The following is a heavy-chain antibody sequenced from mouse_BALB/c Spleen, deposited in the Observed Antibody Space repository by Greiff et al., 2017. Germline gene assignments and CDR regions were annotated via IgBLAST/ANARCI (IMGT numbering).Heavy chain of an antibody. CDR2: ISSGGSYT. CDR1: GFTFSSYT. D-gene: IGHD2-1*01. Sequence: EVQLVESGGGLVQPGGSLKLSCAASGFTFSSYTMSWVRQTPEKRLEWVATISSGGSYTYYPDSVKGRFTISRDNAKNTLYLQMSSLRSEDTAMYYCARHDGNYEAWFAYWGQGTLVTVSA. V-gene: IGHV5-9-3*01. CDR3: ARHDGNYEAWFAY. J-gene: IGHJ3*01.